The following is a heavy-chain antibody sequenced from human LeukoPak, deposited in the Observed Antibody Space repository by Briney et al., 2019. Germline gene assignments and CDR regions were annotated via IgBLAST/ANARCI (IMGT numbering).Heavy chain of an antibody. CDR1: GFTFSSYA. V-gene: IGHV3-30-3*01. CDR3: AKDWVRDTPSAFDI. J-gene: IGHJ3*02. D-gene: IGHD3-10*01. CDR2: ISYDGSNK. Sequence: GGSLRLSCAASGFTFSSYAMHWVRQAPGKGLEWVAVISYDGSNKYYADSVKGRFTISRDNSKNTLYLQMNSLRAEDTAVYYCAKDWVRDTPSAFDIWGQGTMVTVSS.